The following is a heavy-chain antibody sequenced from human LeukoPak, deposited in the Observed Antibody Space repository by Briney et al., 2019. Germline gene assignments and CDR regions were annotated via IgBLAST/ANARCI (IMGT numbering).Heavy chain of an antibody. V-gene: IGHV3-11*06. CDR3: ARGDYGDYESEVS. J-gene: IGHJ4*02. CDR1: GFTFSDYY. CDR2: ISSSSSYT. Sequence: PGGSLRLSCAASGFTFSDYYMSWIRQAPGKGLEWVSYISSSSSYTNYADSVKGRLTISRDNAKNSLYLQMNSLRAEDTAVYYCARGDYGDYESEVSWGQGTPVTVPS. D-gene: IGHD4-17*01.